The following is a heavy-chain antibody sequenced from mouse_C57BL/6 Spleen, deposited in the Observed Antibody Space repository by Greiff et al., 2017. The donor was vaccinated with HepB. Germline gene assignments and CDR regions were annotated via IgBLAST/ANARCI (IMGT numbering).Heavy chain of an antibody. V-gene: IGHV1-72*01. D-gene: IGHD1-1*01. CDR3: AREGIWYGSSYFDY. CDR1: GYTFTSYW. Sequence: QVQLKQPGAELVKPGASVKLSCKASGYTFTSYWMHWVKQRPGRGLEWIGRIDPNSGGTKYNEKFKSKATLTVDKPSSTAYMQLSSLTSEDSRVYYCAREGIWYGSSYFDYWGQGTTLTVSS. J-gene: IGHJ2*01. CDR2: IDPNSGGT.